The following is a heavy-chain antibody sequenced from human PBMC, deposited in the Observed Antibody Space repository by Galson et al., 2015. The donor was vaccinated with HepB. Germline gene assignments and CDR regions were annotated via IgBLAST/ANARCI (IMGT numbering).Heavy chain of an antibody. CDR3: AKDPIWGGWNPAY. V-gene: IGHV3-23*01. CDR1: GFTFSSYA. J-gene: IGHJ4*02. D-gene: IGHD1-1*01. CDR2: ISGSGGST. Sequence: SLRLSCAASGFTFSSYAMSWVRQAPGKGLEWVSAISGSGGSTYYADSVKGRFTISRDNSKNTLYLQMNSLRAEDTAVYYCAKDPIWGGWNPAYWGQGTLVTVSS.